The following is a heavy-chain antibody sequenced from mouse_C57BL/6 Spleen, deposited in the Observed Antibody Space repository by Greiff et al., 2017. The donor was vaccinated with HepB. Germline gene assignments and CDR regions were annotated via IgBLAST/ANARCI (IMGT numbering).Heavy chain of an antibody. J-gene: IGHJ4*01. CDR2: IWSGGST. CDR3: ASTTANAMDY. V-gene: IGHV2-2*01. CDR1: GFSLTCYG. Sequence: VMLVESGPGLVQPSQSLSITCTVSGFSLTCYGVHWVRQSPGKGLEWLGVIWSGGSTDYNAAFISRLSISKDNSKSQVFFKMNSLQADDTAIYYCASTTANAMDYWGQGTSVTVSS. D-gene: IGHD1-2*01.